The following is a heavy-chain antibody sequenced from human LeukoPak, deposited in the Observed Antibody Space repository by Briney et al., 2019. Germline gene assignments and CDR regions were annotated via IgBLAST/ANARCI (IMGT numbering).Heavy chain of an antibody. V-gene: IGHV4-59*01. D-gene: IGHD6-13*01. CDR1: GGSISSNY. J-gene: IGHJ4*02. CDR3: ARSADGYSSSWYKVDY. Sequence: PSETLSLTCTVSGGSISSNYWSWIRQPPGKGLEWIGYIYYSGSTNYNPSLKSRVTISVDTSKNQFSLKLSSVTAADTAVYYCARSADGYSSSWYKVDYWGQGTLVTVSS. CDR2: IYYSGST.